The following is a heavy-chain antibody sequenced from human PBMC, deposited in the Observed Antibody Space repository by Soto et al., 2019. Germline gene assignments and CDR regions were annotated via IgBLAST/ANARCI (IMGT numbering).Heavy chain of an antibody. V-gene: IGHV4-30-4*01. CDR3: ARSNDVLTGFPFDY. Sequence: QVQLQESGPGLVKPSQTLSLTCTVSGGSINSGDYYWSWIRQPPGKGLEWIGYVYYSGSTYYNPSLKSRVTISVDTSKNQFPLKLSSVTAADTAVYYCARSNDVLTGFPFDYWGQGTLVTVSS. CDR2: VYYSGST. D-gene: IGHD3-9*01. J-gene: IGHJ4*02. CDR1: GGSINSGDYY.